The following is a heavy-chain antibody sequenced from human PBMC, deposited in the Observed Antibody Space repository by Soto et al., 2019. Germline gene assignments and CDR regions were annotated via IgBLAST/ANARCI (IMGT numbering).Heavy chain of an antibody. V-gene: IGHV3-30-3*01. CDR1: GFTFSSYA. CDR2: LSHDSTNK. CDR3: ARDAMLLRPDTGYNYGMDV. D-gene: IGHD2-8*01. Sequence: GGSLRLSCAASGFTFSSYAMHWVRQAPGKGLEWVAVLSHDSTNKYYADSVKGRFTISRDNSKNTVDLQMNSLRVEDTAVYHCARDAMLLRPDTGYNYGMDVWGQGTAVTVSS. J-gene: IGHJ6*02.